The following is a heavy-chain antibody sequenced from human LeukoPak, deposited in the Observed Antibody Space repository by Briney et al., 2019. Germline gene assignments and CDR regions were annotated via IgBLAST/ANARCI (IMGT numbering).Heavy chain of an antibody. CDR1: GYTFTSYY. CDR3: ARPSFCGVDCYYYFDF. D-gene: IGHD2-21*01. Sequence: ASVKVSCKASGYTFTSYYMHWVRQAPGQGLEWMGIINPSGGSTSHAQKFQERVTITRDMSTSTAYMELSSLRSEDTAVYYCARPSFCGVDCYYYFDFWGQGTLVTVSS. J-gene: IGHJ4*02. CDR2: INPSGGST. V-gene: IGHV1-46*01.